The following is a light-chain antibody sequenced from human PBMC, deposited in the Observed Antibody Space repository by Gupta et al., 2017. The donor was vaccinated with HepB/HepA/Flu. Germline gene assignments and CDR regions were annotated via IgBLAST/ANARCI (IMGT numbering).Light chain of an antibody. J-gene: IGKJ5*01. V-gene: IGKV2-30*01. CDR1: QSLVYSDGNTY. CDR2: QVS. Sequence: DVVMTQSPLSLLVTLGQPASISCRSSQSLVYSDGNTYLNWFQHRPGQSPRRLLYQVSNRDSGVPDRFSGSWSGTDFTLKISRVESEDVGVYYCMQGTHWPPITFGQGTRLEIK. CDR3: MQGTHWPPIT.